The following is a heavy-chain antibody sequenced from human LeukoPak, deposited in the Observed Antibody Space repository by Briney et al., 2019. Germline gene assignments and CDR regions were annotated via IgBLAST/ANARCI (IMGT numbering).Heavy chain of an antibody. Sequence: PSETLSLTCTVSGGSISSYYWSWIRQPAGKGLEWIGRIYTSGSTNYNPSLKSRVTMLGETSKNQFSLKLSSVTAADTAVYYCARDSILTGYYRYYYYYYMDVWGEGTTVSVSS. J-gene: IGHJ6*03. CDR1: GGSISSYY. D-gene: IGHD3-9*01. CDR2: IYTSGST. CDR3: ARDSILTGYYRYYYYYYMDV. V-gene: IGHV4-4*07.